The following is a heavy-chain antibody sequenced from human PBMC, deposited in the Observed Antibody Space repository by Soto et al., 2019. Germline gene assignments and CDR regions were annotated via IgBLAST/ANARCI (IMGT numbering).Heavy chain of an antibody. D-gene: IGHD1-26*01. CDR2: ITAYNGNT. Sequence: QVQLVQSGAEVKKPGASVKVSCKASGYIFTSYGISWVRQAPGQGLEWMGWITAYNGNTNYAQSLQGRVTMTADTPTTTAYMELRSLRSDDTAVYSCARGGVGSTSGWFDPWGQGTLVTVSS. CDR1: GYIFTSYG. CDR3: ARGGVGSTSGWFDP. V-gene: IGHV1-18*01. J-gene: IGHJ5*02.